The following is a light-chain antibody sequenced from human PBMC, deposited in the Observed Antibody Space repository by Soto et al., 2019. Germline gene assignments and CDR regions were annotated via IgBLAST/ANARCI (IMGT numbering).Light chain of an antibody. CDR3: CSYAGSYPVV. CDR1: SSDVGGYNY. CDR2: DVS. Sequence: QSVLTQPRSVSGSPGQSVTISCTGTSSDVGGYNYVSWYQQHPDKAPKLMIYDVSKRPSGVPDRFSGSKSGNTASLTISGLQAEDEADYYCCSYAGSYPVVFGGGTK. J-gene: IGLJ2*01. V-gene: IGLV2-11*01.